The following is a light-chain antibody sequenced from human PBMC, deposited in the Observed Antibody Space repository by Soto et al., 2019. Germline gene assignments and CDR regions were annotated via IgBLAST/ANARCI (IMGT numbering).Light chain of an antibody. CDR2: DAS. V-gene: IGKV3-15*01. Sequence: EIVLTEAPATVSVSPGESATLSCRASQSVSTKLAWYQQKLGQAPRLLIYDASTRATGIPARFSGSGSGTEFTLTISSLQSADFAVYYCQQYNTWPPLTFGGGTKVDVK. J-gene: IGKJ4*01. CDR1: QSVSTK. CDR3: QQYNTWPPLT.